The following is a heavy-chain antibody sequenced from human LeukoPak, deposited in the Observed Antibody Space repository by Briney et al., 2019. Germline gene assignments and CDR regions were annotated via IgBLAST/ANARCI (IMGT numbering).Heavy chain of an antibody. CDR1: GFTFSSYA. J-gene: IGHJ4*02. CDR2: ISGSGGST. Sequence: PGRSLRLSCAASGFTFSSYAMHWVRQAPGKGLEWVSAISGSGGSTYYTDSVKGRFTISRDNSKNTLYLQMNSLRAEDTAVYYCAKDIGYCSSTSCYGGLDYWGQGTLVTVSS. D-gene: IGHD2-2*03. V-gene: IGHV3-23*01. CDR3: AKDIGYCSSTSCYGGLDY.